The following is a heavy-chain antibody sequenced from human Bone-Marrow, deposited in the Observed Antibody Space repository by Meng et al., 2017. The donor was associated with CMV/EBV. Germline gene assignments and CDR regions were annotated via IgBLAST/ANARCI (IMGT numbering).Heavy chain of an antibody. V-gene: IGHV3-30*02. CDR3: ARENYGDRGDAFDI. CDR1: GFTLSDYY. CDR2: IRSDGGKK. D-gene: IGHD4-17*01. Sequence: GGSLRLSCAASGFTLSDYYMSWIRQAPGKGLEWVAFIRSDGGKKWYADSMKGRFTISRDNSKNTLYVQMDTLRVEDTAVYYCARENYGDRGDAFDIWGQGTMVTVSS. J-gene: IGHJ3*02.